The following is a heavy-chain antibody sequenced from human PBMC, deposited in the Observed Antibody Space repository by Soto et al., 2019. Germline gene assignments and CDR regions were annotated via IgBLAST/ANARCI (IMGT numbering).Heavy chain of an antibody. V-gene: IGHV3-23*01. Sequence: PGGSLRLSCAASGFTFSSYAMSWVRQAPGKGLEWVSAISGSGGSTYYADSVKGRFTISRDNSKNTLYLQMNSLRAEDTAVYYCANGYYYDSSRYSPFAYWGQGTLVTVSS. CDR1: GFTFSSYA. J-gene: IGHJ4*02. D-gene: IGHD3-22*01. CDR3: ANGYYYDSSRYSPFAY. CDR2: ISGSGGST.